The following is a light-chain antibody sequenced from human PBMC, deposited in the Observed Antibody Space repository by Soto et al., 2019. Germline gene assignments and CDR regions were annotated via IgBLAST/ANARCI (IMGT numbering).Light chain of an antibody. V-gene: IGLV2-11*01. CDR3: CSYTSSATWV. Sequence: QSALIQPPSVSGSPGQSVTISCTGTSSDVGSYDYVSWYQQHPGTVPKPMIYNVNTQPSGVPDRFSGSKSGNTASMTISGXXAXXXXXXXCCSYTSSATWVFGGGTKLTVL. CDR2: NVN. CDR1: SSDVGSYDY. J-gene: IGLJ3*02.